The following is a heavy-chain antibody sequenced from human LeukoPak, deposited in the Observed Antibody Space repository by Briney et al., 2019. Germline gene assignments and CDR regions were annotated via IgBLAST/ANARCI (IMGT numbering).Heavy chain of an antibody. D-gene: IGHD5-24*01. V-gene: IGHV1-69*02. J-gene: IGHJ4*02. CDR3: ARGSKEGATMDFSFDY. CDR1: GGTFSSYT. Sequence: SVKVSCKASGGTFSSYTISWVRQAPGQGLEWMGRIIPILGIANYAQKFQGRVTITADKSTSTAYMELSSLRSEDTAVYYCARGSKEGATMDFSFDYWGQGTLVTVSS. CDR2: IIPILGIA.